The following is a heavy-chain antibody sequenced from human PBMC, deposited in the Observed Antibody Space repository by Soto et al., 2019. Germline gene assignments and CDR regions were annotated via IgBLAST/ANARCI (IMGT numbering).Heavy chain of an antibody. CDR2: ISYDGSNK. V-gene: IGHV3-30*18. Sequence: GGSLRLSCAASGFTFSSYGMHWVRQAPGKGLEWVAVISYDGSNKYYADSVKGRFTISRDNSKNTLYLQMNSLRAEDTAVYYCAKARIAARLPYSYGMDVRGQGTTVTVSS. CDR1: GFTFSSYG. CDR3: AKARIAARLPYSYGMDV. D-gene: IGHD6-6*01. J-gene: IGHJ6*02.